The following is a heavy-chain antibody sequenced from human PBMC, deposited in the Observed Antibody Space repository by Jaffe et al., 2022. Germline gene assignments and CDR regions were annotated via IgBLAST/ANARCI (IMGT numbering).Heavy chain of an antibody. CDR2: IYYSGST. V-gene: IGHV4-39*01. CDR1: GGSISSSSYY. CDR3: ARGEPPYYGHAFDI. Sequence: QLQLQESGPGLVKPSETLSLTCTVSGGSISSSSYYWGWIRQPPGKGLEWIGSIYYSGSTYYNPSLKSRVTISVDTSKNQFSLKLSSVTAADTAVYYCARGEPPYYGHAFDIWGQGTMVTVTS. D-gene: IGHD3-10*01. J-gene: IGHJ3*02.